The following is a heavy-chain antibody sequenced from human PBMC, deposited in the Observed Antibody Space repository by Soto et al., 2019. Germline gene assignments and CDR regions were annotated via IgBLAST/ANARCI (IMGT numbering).Heavy chain of an antibody. J-gene: IGHJ4*02. CDR2: ISYDGSNK. CDR1: GFTFSSYA. D-gene: IGHD5-12*01. V-gene: IGHV3-30-3*01. CDR3: ARVGGVVAEWYFDY. Sequence: PGGSLRLSCAASGFTFSSYAMHWVRQAPGKGLEWVAVISYDGSNKYYADSVKGRFTISRDNSKNTLYLQMNSLRAEDTAVYYCARVGGVVAEWYFDYWGQGTLVTVSS.